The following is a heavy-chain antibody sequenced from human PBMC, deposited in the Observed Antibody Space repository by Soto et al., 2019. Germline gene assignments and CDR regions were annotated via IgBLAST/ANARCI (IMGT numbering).Heavy chain of an antibody. V-gene: IGHV3-74*01. CDR1: GVSFSGYW. J-gene: IGHJ5*02. CDR3: ARSGCNEQNWFDP. Sequence: EVQLVGSGGDLVQPGGSLRLSCAASGVSFSGYWMHWVRHTPGKGLIWLSRINSDGSRTNYADSVRGRFTISRDNAKNTVHLQMNSLTVEDTAVYYCARSGCNEQNWFDPWGQGTLVTVSS. D-gene: IGHD2-2*01. CDR2: INSDGSRT.